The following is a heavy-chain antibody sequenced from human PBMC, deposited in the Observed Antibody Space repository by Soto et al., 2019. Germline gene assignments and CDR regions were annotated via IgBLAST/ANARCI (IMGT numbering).Heavy chain of an antibody. Sequence: PSETLSLTCAVYDGSFSGYYWSWIRQPPGKGLEWIGEINHSGSTNYNPSLKSRITINPDTSKNQFSLQLKSVTPEDTAVYYCVKGGVKGGEDKPSYYYYGMDVWGQGTTVTVSS. J-gene: IGHJ6*02. CDR1: DGSFSGYY. D-gene: IGHD2-15*01. V-gene: IGHV4-34*01. CDR2: INHSGST. CDR3: VKGGVKGGEDKPSYYYYGMDV.